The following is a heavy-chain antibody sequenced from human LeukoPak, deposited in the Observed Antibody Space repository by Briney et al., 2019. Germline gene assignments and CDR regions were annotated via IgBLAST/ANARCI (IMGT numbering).Heavy chain of an antibody. V-gene: IGHV3-7*01. J-gene: IGHJ4*02. CDR1: GFTFSSYW. CDR2: IKQDGSEK. Sequence: GGSLRLSCAASGFTFSSYWMSWVRQAPGKGLEWVANIKQDGSEKYYVDSVKGRFTISRDNAKNSLYLQMNSLRAEDTAVYYCARVGQYYDFWSGDYFLDDYWGQGTLFTVSS. D-gene: IGHD3-3*01. CDR3: ARVGQYYDFWSGDYFLDDY.